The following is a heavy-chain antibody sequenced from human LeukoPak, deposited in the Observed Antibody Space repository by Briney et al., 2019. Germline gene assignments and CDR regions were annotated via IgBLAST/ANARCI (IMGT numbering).Heavy chain of an antibody. Sequence: PSETLSLTCAVYGGSFSGYYWSWIRQPPGKGLEWIGEINHSGSTNYNPSLKSRVTISVDTSKNRFSLKLSSVTAADTAVYYCASRSGSRSGWYYWGQGTLVTVSS. V-gene: IGHV4-34*01. J-gene: IGHJ4*02. CDR3: ASRSGSRSGWYY. D-gene: IGHD6-19*01. CDR2: INHSGST. CDR1: GGSFSGYY.